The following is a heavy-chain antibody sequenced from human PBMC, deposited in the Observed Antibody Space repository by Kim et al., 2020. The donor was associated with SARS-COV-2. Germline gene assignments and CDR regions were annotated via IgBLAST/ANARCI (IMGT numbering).Heavy chain of an antibody. V-gene: IGHV3-74*01. Sequence: GGSLRLSCAASGFTFSNDWMNWVRQAPGKGLVWVSRINSAGSLTNYADSVKGRFTISRDNAKNTLHLQMNSLRAEDTAVYYCKGTYAGAHWGQGTLVTVS. J-gene: IGHJ4*02. CDR3: KGTYAGAH. D-gene: IGHD4-17*01. CDR2: INSAGSLT. CDR1: GFTFSNDW.